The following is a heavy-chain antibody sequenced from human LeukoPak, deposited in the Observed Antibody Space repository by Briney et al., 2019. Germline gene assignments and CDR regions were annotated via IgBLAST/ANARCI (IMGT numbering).Heavy chain of an antibody. V-gene: IGHV4-61*01. CDR1: GGSVSSGSYY. D-gene: IGHD4-17*01. J-gene: IGHJ5*02. CDR3: AGELLRNPYGDDEAS. Sequence: SETLSLTCTVSGGSVSSGSYYWSWIRQPPGKGLEWIGYIYYSGSTNYNPSLKSRVTISVDTSKNQFSLKLSSVTAADTAVYYCAGELLRNPYGDDEASWGQGTLVTVSS. CDR2: IYYSGST.